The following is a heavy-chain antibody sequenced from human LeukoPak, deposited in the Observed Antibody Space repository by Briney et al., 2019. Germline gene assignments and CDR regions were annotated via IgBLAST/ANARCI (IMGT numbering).Heavy chain of an antibody. J-gene: IGHJ5*02. CDR1: GYTFRIHD. V-gene: IGHV1-8*01. CDR2: VSPKTGRT. Sequence: GASVLVSCKASGYTFRIHDINWVRQAHGQGLEWMGWVSPKTGRTGYAQKFQGRVYMTTNASLSTAYMELSSLRSDDTAVYFCARESERNDGWFDPWGQGTLVTVSS. D-gene: IGHD1-1*01. CDR3: ARESERNDGWFDP.